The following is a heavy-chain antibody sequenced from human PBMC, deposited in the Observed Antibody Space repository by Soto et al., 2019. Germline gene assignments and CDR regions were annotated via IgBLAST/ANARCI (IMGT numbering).Heavy chain of an antibody. CDR2: IIPIFGTA. V-gene: IGHV1-69*01. J-gene: IGHJ6*02. CDR3: ARDLTRIVVVPAAWGGGMDV. D-gene: IGHD2-2*01. Sequence: QVQLVQSGAEVKKPGSSVKVSCKASGGTFSSYAISWVRQAPGQGLEWMGGIIPIFGTANYAQKFQGRVTITADESTSTAYMELSSLRSEDTAVYYCARDLTRIVVVPAAWGGGMDVWGQGTTVTVSS. CDR1: GGTFSSYA.